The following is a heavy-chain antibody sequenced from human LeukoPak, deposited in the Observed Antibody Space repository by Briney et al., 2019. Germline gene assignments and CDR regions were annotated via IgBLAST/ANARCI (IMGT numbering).Heavy chain of an antibody. CDR2: ISSSSSYI. Sequence: GGSLRLSCAASGFTFSSYSMNWVRQAPGKGLEWVSSISSSSSYIYYADSVKGRFTISRDNAKNSLYLQMNSLRAEDTAVYYCARVEPATPCGGDCPDAFDIWGQGTMVTVSS. J-gene: IGHJ3*02. D-gene: IGHD2-21*02. CDR3: ARVEPATPCGGDCPDAFDI. V-gene: IGHV3-21*01. CDR1: GFTFSSYS.